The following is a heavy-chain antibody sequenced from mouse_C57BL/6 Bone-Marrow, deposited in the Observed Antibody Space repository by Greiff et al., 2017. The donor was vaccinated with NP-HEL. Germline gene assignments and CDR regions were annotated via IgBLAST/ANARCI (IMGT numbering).Heavy chain of an antibody. V-gene: IGHV1-64*01. CDR2: IHPNSGST. CDR1: GYTFTSYW. Sequence: QVQLKESGAELVKPGASVKLSCKASGYTFTSYWMHWVKQRPGQGLEWIGMIHPNSGSTNYNEKFKGKATLTVDKSSSTAYMQLSSLTSEDSAVYYCAYDGIFAYWGQGTLVTVSA. D-gene: IGHD2-3*01. CDR3: AYDGIFAY. J-gene: IGHJ3*01.